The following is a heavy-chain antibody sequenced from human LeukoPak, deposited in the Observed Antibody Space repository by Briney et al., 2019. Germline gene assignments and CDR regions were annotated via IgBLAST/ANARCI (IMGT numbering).Heavy chain of an antibody. Sequence: GGSLRLSCAASGFTFSGYWMGWVRQAPGKGLEWVTNMNQDGSAKNYVYSVKGRFTTSRENAKNSLYLQMNSLRAEDRAIYYCARDFNSNTFDMWGQGTTVTVSS. CDR2: MNQDGSAK. V-gene: IGHV3-7*01. J-gene: IGHJ3*02. D-gene: IGHD2/OR15-2a*01. CDR1: GFTFSGYW. CDR3: ARDFNSNTFDM.